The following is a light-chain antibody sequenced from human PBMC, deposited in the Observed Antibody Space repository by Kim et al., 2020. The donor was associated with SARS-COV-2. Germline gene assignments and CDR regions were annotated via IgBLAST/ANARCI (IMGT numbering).Light chain of an antibody. Sequence: SIGDRVTITCRASQSINIWLAWYQQKPGKAPNLLISKASSLESGVPSRFSGSGSGTDFTLTISSLQPDDFATYFCQHYSTYSSWTFGQGTKVDIK. J-gene: IGKJ1*01. V-gene: IGKV1-5*03. CDR2: KAS. CDR1: QSINIW. CDR3: QHYSTYSSWT.